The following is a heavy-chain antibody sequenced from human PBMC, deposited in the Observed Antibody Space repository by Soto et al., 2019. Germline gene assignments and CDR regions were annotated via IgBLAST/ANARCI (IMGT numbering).Heavy chain of an antibody. V-gene: IGHV3-74*01. J-gene: IGHJ3*01. CDR2: ISGDGSST. CDR3: ARSLPGTYGAFDL. CDR1: EFTFRSYW. D-gene: IGHD1-7*01. Sequence: GSLRLSCAASEFTFRSYWMHWVRQSPGKGLVWASRISGDGSSTTYADSVRGRFTISRDNAKNTVYLQMDSLRAEDTAVYYCARSLPGTYGAFDLWGQGTMVTVSS.